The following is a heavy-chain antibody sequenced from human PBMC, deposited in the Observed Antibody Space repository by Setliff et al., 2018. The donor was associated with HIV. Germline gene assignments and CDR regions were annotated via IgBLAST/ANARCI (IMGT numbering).Heavy chain of an antibody. CDR3: ARDRQIAAAGRSNYYYGMDV. D-gene: IGHD6-13*01. J-gene: IGHJ6*02. CDR2: INPGNGNT. Sequence: ASVKVSCKASGYSFSTYAIHWVRQAPGERLEWMGWINPGNGNTKYSQRLQGRVTITRDTSASTAYMELSSLRADDTAVYYCARDRQIAAAGRSNYYYGMDVWGQGTTVTVSS. V-gene: IGHV1-3*01. CDR1: GYSFSTYA.